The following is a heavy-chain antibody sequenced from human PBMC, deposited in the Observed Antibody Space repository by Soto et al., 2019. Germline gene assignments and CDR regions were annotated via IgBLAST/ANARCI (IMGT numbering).Heavy chain of an antibody. V-gene: IGHV2-5*02. J-gene: IGHJ4*02. CDR2: IYWDDDK. Sequence: QITLKESGPTLVKPTQTLTLTCTLSGFSLSTSGVGVGWIRQPPGKALEWLALIYWDDDKRYSPFLKSRLTIXKAXSKNQVVLTLTNMDPVDTATYYCALKGDGYRGFKYWGQGTLVTVSS. D-gene: IGHD5-12*01. CDR3: ALKGDGYRGFKY. CDR1: GFSLSTSGVG.